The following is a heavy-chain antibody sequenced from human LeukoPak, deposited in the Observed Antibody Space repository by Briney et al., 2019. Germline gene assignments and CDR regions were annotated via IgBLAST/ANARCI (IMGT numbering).Heavy chain of an antibody. CDR1: GGTFSSDE. V-gene: IGHV1-69*04. CDR3: ARGQRWQAFDV. D-gene: IGHD2-15*01. J-gene: IGHJ3*01. Sequence: ASVKVSCKASGGTFSSDEIHWVRQAPGQGPEWLGRIIPLVETPNYSQSFQGRVPITADKSTSTAYMELSSLKFEDTAIYYCARGQRWQAFDVWGQGTMVTVSS. CDR2: IIPLVETP.